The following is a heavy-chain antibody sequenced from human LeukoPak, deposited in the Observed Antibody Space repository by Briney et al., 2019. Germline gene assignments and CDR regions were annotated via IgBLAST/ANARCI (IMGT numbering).Heavy chain of an antibody. Sequence: PGGSLRLSCAASEFTFRSYEMNWVRRAPGKGLEWISYISSTGNTIYYVDSVQGRFTISRDNAKNSLYLQMNSLRAEDTAAYYCARGRYCSGHNCYFDYWGQGTLVTVSS. CDR1: EFTFRSYE. V-gene: IGHV3-48*03. D-gene: IGHD2-15*01. CDR3: ARGRYCSGHNCYFDY. CDR2: ISSTGNTI. J-gene: IGHJ4*02.